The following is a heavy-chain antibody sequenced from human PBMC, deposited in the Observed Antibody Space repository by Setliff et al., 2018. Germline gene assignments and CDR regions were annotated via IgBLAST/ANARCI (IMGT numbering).Heavy chain of an antibody. D-gene: IGHD4-17*01. J-gene: IGHJ4*02. Sequence: LRLSCAASGFTFSSYWMHWVRQAPGKGLVWVSRINPDGSTTSYADSVKGRFTISRDNAKNTVYLQMNSLRAEDTAVYYCARLRKDYGDYYYFDYWGQGTLVTVSS. CDR2: INPDGSTT. V-gene: IGHV3-74*01. CDR3: ARLRKDYGDYYYFDY. CDR1: GFTFSSYW.